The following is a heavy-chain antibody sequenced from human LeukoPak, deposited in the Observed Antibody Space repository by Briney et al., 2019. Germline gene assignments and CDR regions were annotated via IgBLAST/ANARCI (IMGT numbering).Heavy chain of an antibody. D-gene: IGHD6-19*01. CDR1: GFSFSTYW. CDR2: IKQDGSEK. CDR3: GRRPREIAVADY. J-gene: IGHJ4*02. Sequence: GGSLTLSCAASGFSFSTYWMSWVRQAPGKGLEWVANIKQDGSEKYYVDSVKGRFTISRDNAKNSLYLQMNSLRAEDTAVYYCGRRPREIAVADYWGQGTLVTVSS. V-gene: IGHV3-7*01.